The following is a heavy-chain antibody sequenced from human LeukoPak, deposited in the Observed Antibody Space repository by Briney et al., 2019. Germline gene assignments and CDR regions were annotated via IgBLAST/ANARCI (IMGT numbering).Heavy chain of an antibody. CDR3: ARESEDLAFDI. J-gene: IGHJ3*02. V-gene: IGHV3-53*01. D-gene: IGHD3/OR15-3a*01. CDR1: GFTVSSNY. Sequence: GGSLRLSCAASGFTVSSNYMSWVRQAPGKGLEWVSVIYSGGSTYYADSVKGRFTISRDNSKNTLYLQMNSLRAEDTAVYYCARESEDLAFDIWGQGTMVTVSS. CDR2: IYSGGST.